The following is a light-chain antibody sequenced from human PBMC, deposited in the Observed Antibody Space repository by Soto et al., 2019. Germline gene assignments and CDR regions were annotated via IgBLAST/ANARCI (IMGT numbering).Light chain of an antibody. V-gene: IGKV3-20*01. Sequence: EIVLTQSPGTLSLSPGERATLSCRASQSVSSTYFAWYQQKPGQAPRLLIYGAYFRAAGIPDRFSGSGSGTDFTLIISRLEPEDFAVYYCQQYGSSYPWTFGQGTKVEIK. CDR3: QQYGSSYPWT. CDR2: GAY. J-gene: IGKJ1*01. CDR1: QSVSSTY.